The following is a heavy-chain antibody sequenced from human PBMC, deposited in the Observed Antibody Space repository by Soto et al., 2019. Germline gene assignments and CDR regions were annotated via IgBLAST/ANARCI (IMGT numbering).Heavy chain of an antibody. Sequence: QVQLVESGGGVVQPGRSLRLSCAASGFTFSSYGRHWVRQDPGKGLEWVAVISYGGSNKYYADSVKGRFTISRDNSKNTLYLQMNNLRDEDTAVYDCAKDNCISTSCYRLYNWCDHWGQGTLVTVSS. CDR2: ISYGGSNK. J-gene: IGHJ5*02. CDR1: GFTFSSYG. D-gene: IGHD2-2*01. CDR3: AKDNCISTSCYRLYNWCDH. V-gene: IGHV3-30*18.